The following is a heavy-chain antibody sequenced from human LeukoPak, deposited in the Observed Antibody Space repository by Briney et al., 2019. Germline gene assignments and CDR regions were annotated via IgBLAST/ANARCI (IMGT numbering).Heavy chain of an antibody. J-gene: IGHJ4*02. CDR3: ASVRYFDWYYFDY. Sequence: PGGSLTLSCAASGFTFSTYAMNWVRQAPGKGLDWVSGISGSGGSTYYADSVKGRFIISRDNSKNTLYLQMNSLRAEDTAVYYCASVRYFDWYYFDYWGQGALVTVSS. CDR2: ISGSGGST. D-gene: IGHD3-9*01. V-gene: IGHV3-23*01. CDR1: GFTFSTYA.